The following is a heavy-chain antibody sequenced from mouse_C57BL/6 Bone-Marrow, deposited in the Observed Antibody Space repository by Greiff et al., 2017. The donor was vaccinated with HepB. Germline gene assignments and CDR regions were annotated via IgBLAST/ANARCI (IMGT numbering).Heavy chain of an antibody. V-gene: IGHV3-6*01. CDR3: ARDPNYYGSSLAWFAY. J-gene: IGHJ3*01. CDR1: GYSITSGYY. Sequence: VQLKESGPGLVKPSQSLSLTCSVTGYSITSGYYWNWIRQFPGNKLEWMGYISYDGSNNYNPSLKNRISITRDTSKNQFFLKLNSVTTEDTATYYCARDPNYYGSSLAWFAYWGQGTLVTVSA. CDR2: ISYDGSN. D-gene: IGHD1-1*01.